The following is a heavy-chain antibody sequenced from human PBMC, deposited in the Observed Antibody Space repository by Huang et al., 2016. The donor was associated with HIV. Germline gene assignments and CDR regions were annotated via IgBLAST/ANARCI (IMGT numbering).Heavy chain of an antibody. CDR3: ARHGRVAGHYYNNMDV. CDR2: IYYSGNT. CDR1: GGSISSSSYY. J-gene: IGHJ6*02. D-gene: IGHD6-19*01. V-gene: IGHV4-39*01. Sequence: LQLQESGPGLVTSSETLSLICTVSGGSISSSSYYWGWIRQPPGKGPEWIGSIYYSGNTYYNPPLKSRVTISVDTSKNQFSLKVNSVTAADTAVYYCARHGRVAGHYYNNMDVWGRGTTVTVSS.